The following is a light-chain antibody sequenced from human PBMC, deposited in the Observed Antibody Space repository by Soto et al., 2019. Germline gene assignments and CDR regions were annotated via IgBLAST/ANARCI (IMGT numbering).Light chain of an antibody. Sequence: IVLTQSPRTMSLSPGERATLSCRATESDSYFLAWYQQRPGQAPRLLICDASNRATGTPARFSGSASGTDVTLPISRLAHEDFAVYYCQHRNNWPPMYTVGQGPKLEI. CDR1: ESDSYF. CDR2: DAS. J-gene: IGKJ2*01. CDR3: QHRNNWPPMYT. V-gene: IGKV3-11*01.